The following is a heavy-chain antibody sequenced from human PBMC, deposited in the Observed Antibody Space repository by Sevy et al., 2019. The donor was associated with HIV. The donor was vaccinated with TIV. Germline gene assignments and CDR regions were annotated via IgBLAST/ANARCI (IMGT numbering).Heavy chain of an antibody. V-gene: IGHV3-7*01. D-gene: IGHD2-15*01. Sequence: GGSLRLSCAASGFTFNMYWMTWVRQAPGKGLEWVANIKEDGSERNYLHSVKGRFTISRDNAKESLYLQSKSLRAEDTAVYYCARHCSGGSCYSLLPHYYYGMDVWGQGTTVTVSS. CDR2: IKEDGSER. J-gene: IGHJ6*02. CDR1: GFTFNMYW. CDR3: ARHCSGGSCYSLLPHYYYGMDV.